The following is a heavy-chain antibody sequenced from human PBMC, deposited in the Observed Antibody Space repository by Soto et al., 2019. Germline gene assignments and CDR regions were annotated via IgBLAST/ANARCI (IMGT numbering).Heavy chain of an antibody. CDR1: GYTFSIFG. J-gene: IGHJ6*02. CDR3: ARHLDNYGIDV. CDR2: ISAYSGNT. V-gene: IGHV1-18*01. Sequence: GASVKVSCKASGYTFSIFGITWVRQAPGQGLEWMGWISAYSGNTNYAQRFQGRVTMTTDTSTTTAYMELTSLRSDDTAVYYCARHLDNYGIDVWGQGTTVTVSS.